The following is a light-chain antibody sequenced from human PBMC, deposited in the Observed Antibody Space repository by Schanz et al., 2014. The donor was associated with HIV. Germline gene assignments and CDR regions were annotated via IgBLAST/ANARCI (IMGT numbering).Light chain of an antibody. J-gene: IGLJ2*01. CDR1: SSDVGGYNY. CDR3: SSYTYSYSLGV. V-gene: IGLV2-8*01. Sequence: QSALAQPPSASGSPGQSVTISCTGTSSDVGGYNYVSWYQQHPGSAPRLIIYEVTKRPSGVPDRFSGSKSGNTASLTFSGLQAEDEADYYCSSYTYSYSLGVFGGGTKLTVL. CDR2: EVT.